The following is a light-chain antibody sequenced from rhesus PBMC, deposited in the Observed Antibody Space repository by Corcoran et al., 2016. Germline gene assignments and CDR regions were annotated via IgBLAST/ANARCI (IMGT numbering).Light chain of an antibody. CDR2: KES. CDR1: QGISSW. CDR3: QQYSSRPLT. J-gene: IGKJ4*01. V-gene: IGKV1-22*01. Sequence: DIQMTQSPSSLSASVGDTVTITCRASQGISSWLAWYQQKPGKSPKLLIYKESRLQIGVTSRFSGSGSGTDFTLTISSLQSEDVATYYCQQYSSRPLTFGGGTKVELK.